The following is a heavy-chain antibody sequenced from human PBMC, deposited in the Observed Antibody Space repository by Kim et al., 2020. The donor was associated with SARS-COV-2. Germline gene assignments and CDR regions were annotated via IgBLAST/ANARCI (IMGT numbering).Heavy chain of an antibody. CDR3: AKGGDHGGYFDL. V-gene: IGHV3-23*01. Sequence: GGSLRLSCAASGFTFRSYAMSWVRQAPGKGLEWVSAISGSGGSTYYADSVKGRFTISRDNSKNTLYLQMNSLRAEDTAAYNCAKGGDHGGYFDLWGRGTLVTVSS. D-gene: IGHD2-21*02. J-gene: IGHJ2*01. CDR1: GFTFRSYA. CDR2: ISGSGGST.